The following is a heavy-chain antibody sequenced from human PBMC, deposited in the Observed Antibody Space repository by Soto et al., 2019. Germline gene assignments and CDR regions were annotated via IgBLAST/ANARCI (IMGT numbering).Heavy chain of an antibody. J-gene: IGHJ5*01. CDR2: IHNSGTS. D-gene: IGHD3-22*01. Sequence: LSLPCTVSGDTSTSYYWGWIRQAPGKGLEWIGHIHNSGTSTHNPSLNGRVTISIDMSKKQFSLKPTSLTSADTAVYYCARDFYDSVGYTWFDSWSQGTLVTVSS. V-gene: IGHV4-59*01. CDR1: GDTSTSYY. CDR3: ARDFYDSVGYTWFDS.